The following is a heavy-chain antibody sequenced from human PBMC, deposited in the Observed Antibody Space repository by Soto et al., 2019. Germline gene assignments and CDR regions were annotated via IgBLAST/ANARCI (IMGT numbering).Heavy chain of an antibody. Sequence: ASVKVSCKASGYTFTSYAMHWVRQAPGQRLEWMGWINAGNGNTKYSQKFQGRVTITRDTSASTAYMELSSLRSEDTAVYYCARDQQYCSSTSCTFYNWFDPWGQGTLVPVSS. D-gene: IGHD2-2*01. CDR3: ARDQQYCSSTSCTFYNWFDP. J-gene: IGHJ5*02. CDR2: INAGNGNT. V-gene: IGHV1-3*01. CDR1: GYTFTSYA.